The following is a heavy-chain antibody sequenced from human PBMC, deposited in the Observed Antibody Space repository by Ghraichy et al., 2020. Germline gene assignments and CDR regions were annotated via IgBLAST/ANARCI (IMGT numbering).Heavy chain of an antibody. J-gene: IGHJ6*02. CDR3: AREDYYYYGMDV. CDR2: IYNSVTT. CDR1: GGSVSSDSYY. Sequence: SETLSLTCTVSGGSVSSDSYYWSWIRQPPGMGVEWIGYIYNSVTTNYNPSLKSRVTISVDTSKNQFSLKVSSLTAADTAVYYCAREDYYYYGMDVWGQGTTVTVSS. V-gene: IGHV4-61*01.